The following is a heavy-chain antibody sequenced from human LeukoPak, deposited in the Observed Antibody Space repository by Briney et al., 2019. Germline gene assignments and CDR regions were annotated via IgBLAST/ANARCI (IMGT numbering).Heavy chain of an antibody. Sequence: PGGSLRLSCAASGFTFSSYEMNWVRQAPGKGLEWVSYIGSSGSTIYYADSVKGRFTISRDNAKNSLYLQMNSLRAEDTADYYCARDSSSSAEHYYNYGMDVWGQGTTVTVSS. CDR1: GFTFSSYE. CDR2: IGSSGSTI. CDR3: ARDSSSSAEHYYNYGMDV. V-gene: IGHV3-48*03. J-gene: IGHJ6*02. D-gene: IGHD6-6*01.